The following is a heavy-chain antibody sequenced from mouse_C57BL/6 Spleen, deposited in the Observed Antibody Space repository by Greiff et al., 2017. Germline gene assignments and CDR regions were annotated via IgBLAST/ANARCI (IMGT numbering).Heavy chain of an antibody. CDR1: GYTFTSYW. V-gene: IGHV1-69*01. CDR2: IDPSDSYT. Sequence: VQLQESGAELVMPGASVKLSCKASGYTFTSYWMHWVKQRPGQGLEWIGEIDPSDSYTNYNQKFKGKSTLTVDKSSSTAYMQLSSLTSEDSAVYYCARGGYGSSYGAYWGQGTLVTVSA. D-gene: IGHD1-1*01. CDR3: ARGGYGSSYGAY. J-gene: IGHJ3*01.